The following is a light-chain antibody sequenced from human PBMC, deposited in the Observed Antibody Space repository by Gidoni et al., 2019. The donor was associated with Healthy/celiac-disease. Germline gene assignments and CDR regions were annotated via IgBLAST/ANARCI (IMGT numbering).Light chain of an antibody. Sequence: EIVLTQSPGTLSLSPGERATLSCRASQSVSSSYLSWYQQKPGQAPRLLIYGASSRATGIPDRFSGSGSGTDFTLTISRLEPEDFAVYYCQQYGRSPFTFGPGTKVDSK. CDR3: QQYGRSPFT. J-gene: IGKJ3*01. CDR2: GAS. CDR1: QSVSSSY. V-gene: IGKV3-20*01.